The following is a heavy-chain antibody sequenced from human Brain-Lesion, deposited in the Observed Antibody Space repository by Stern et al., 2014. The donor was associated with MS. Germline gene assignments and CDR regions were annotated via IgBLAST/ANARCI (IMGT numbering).Heavy chain of an antibody. Sequence: LVESGPGLMKPSQTLALTCAISGDSVSSNSAAWNWIRQSPSRGLEWLGRTSYRSKWYYQYAESVKSRKTINADTSTNQFSLQLNSVTPEDTAVYLCAKGYNWFDSWGQGTVVTVS. CDR1: GDSVSSNSAA. J-gene: IGHJ5*01. CDR2: TSYRSKWYY. V-gene: IGHV6-1*01. CDR3: AKGYNWFDS.